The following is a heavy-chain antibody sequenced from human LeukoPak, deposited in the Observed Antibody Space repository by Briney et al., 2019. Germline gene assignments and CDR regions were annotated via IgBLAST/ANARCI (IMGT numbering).Heavy chain of an antibody. J-gene: IGHJ4*02. Sequence: GGSLRLSCAASGFTFSDYYMSWIRQAPGKGLEWVSGISGSGGSTYYADSVKGRFTISRDNFKNTLHLQMNSLRAEDTAVYYCAKDATPYYWGQGTLVTVSS. CDR2: ISGSGGST. D-gene: IGHD1-26*01. CDR3: AKDATPYY. V-gene: IGHV3-23*01. CDR1: GFTFSDYY.